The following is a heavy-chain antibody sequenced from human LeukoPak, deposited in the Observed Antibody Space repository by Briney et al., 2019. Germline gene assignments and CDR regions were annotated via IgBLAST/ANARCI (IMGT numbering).Heavy chain of an antibody. D-gene: IGHD3-3*01. CDR3: ASKATSLGYDFS. J-gene: IGHJ5*02. Sequence: EGSLRLSCAVSGFTFSSYSMNWVRQAPGKGLEWVSYISSSSSTIYYADSAKGRFTISRDNAKNSLYLQMNSLRAEDTAVYYCASKATSLGYDFSWGQGTLVTVSS. V-gene: IGHV3-48*01. CDR1: GFTFSSYS. CDR2: ISSSSSTI.